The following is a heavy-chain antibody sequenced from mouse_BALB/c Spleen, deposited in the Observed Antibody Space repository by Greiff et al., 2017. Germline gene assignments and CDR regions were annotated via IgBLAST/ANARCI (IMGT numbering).Heavy chain of an antibody. Sequence: VQLQQSGAELVKPGASVKLSCKTSGYTFTSYWIQWVKQRPGQGLGWIGEIFPGTGTTYYNEKFKGKATLTIDTSSSTAYMQLSSLTSEDSAVYFCATMITTEDWFAYWGQGTLVTVSA. J-gene: IGHJ3*01. CDR3: ATMITTEDWFAY. V-gene: IGHV1S132*01. CDR2: IFPGTGTT. D-gene: IGHD2-4*01. CDR1: GYTFTSYW.